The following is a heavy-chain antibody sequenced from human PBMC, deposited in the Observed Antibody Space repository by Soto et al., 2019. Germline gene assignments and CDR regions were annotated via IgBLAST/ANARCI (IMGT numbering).Heavy chain of an antibody. CDR2: IGTTDDP. CDR1: RFTFSDYD. Sequence: EVRLVESGGGLVQPGGSLRLSCAGSRFTFSDYDMQWVRQATGKGLEWVSTIGTTDDPYYEGSVKGRFTISREDAENSLYLQMNNLRAEYTGVYFCARSLGRGASSLRPSDVWGQGTMVSVSS. J-gene: IGHJ3*01. V-gene: IGHV3-13*05. D-gene: IGHD1-26*01. CDR3: ARSLGRGASSLRPSDV.